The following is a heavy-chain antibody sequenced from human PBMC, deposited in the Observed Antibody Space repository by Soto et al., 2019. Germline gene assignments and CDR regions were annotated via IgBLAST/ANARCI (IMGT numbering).Heavy chain of an antibody. D-gene: IGHD5-12*01. V-gene: IGHV1-3*01. CDR3: ARDAELATIPLDF. CDR2: INAGSGNT. CDR1: GYAFTKYI. J-gene: IGHJ4*02. Sequence: GASVKVSCKASGYAFTKYIVHWVRQAPGQRLEWMGWINAGSGNTRYSQNLQGRVSFTRDTSASTAYMELSSLRFEDTAIYYCARDAELATIPLDFWGQGTLVTV.